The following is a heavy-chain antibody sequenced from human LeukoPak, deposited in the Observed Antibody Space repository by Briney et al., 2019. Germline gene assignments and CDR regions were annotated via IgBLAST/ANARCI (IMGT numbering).Heavy chain of an antibody. D-gene: IGHD6-19*01. V-gene: IGHV4-30-2*01. CDR1: GGSICSGGYS. J-gene: IGHJ5*02. CDR3: ARVVGSGWFFWFDP. Sequence: SQTLSLTCAVSGGSICSGGYSWSWIRQPPGKGLEWIGYIYHSGSTYYNPSLKSRVTISVDRSKNQFSLKLSSVTAADTAVYYCARVVGSGWFFWFDPWGQGTLVTVSS. CDR2: IYHSGST.